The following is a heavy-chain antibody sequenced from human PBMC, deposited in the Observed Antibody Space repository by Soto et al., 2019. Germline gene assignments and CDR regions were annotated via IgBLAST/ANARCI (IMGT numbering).Heavy chain of an antibody. V-gene: IGHV3-23*01. J-gene: IGHJ1*01. Sequence: EVQLLESGGGLVQPEGSLRLSCEASGFTFSSYAMSWVRQAAGKGLEWVSGISGGGSTTYYADSVKGRFTISRDNSKNTLYLQVNSLRAEDTAVYYCARDQAAGGTISRYFQDWGQGTLVTVSS. CDR2: ISGGGSTT. D-gene: IGHD6-13*01. CDR1: GFTFSSYA. CDR3: ARDQAAGGTISRYFQD.